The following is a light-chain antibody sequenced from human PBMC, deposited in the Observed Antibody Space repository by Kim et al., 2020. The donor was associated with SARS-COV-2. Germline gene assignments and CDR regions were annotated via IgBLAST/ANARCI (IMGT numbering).Light chain of an antibody. Sequence: ASVGDRVTITCRDSQSISDYLAWYQQKPGKAPKLLIYKASNLESGVPSRFSGSGSGTEFTLTISSLQPDDFATYYCQQDNTYPWTFGQGTKVDIK. CDR1: QSISDY. CDR2: KAS. V-gene: IGKV1-5*03. CDR3: QQDNTYPWT. J-gene: IGKJ1*01.